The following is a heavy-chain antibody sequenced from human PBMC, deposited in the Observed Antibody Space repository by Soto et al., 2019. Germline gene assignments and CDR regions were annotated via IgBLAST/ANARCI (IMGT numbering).Heavy chain of an antibody. CDR1: GYTFSSYG. Sequence: ASVKVSCKTSGYTFSSYGVTWVRQAPGQGLEWMGWISPYNGDTDSAQNFQGRVTMTADTSTSTAYMELRSLRSDDTAVYYCARDIAVDGTWWFDPWGQGTLVTVS. D-gene: IGHD6-19*01. V-gene: IGHV1-18*01. J-gene: IGHJ5*02. CDR3: ARDIAVDGTWWFDP. CDR2: ISPYNGDT.